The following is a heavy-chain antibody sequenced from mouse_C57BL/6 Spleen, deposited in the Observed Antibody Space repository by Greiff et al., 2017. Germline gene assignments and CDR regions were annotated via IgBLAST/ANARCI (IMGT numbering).Heavy chain of an antibody. D-gene: IGHD1-1*01. Sequence: EVKLVESGGGLVNPGGSLKLSCAASGFTFSSYTIPWVRQTPEKRLEWVAPISGGGGNTYYPDRVKGRFPISRDNAKNTLYLQRRSLRSEDTALYYCARHEDYYYGSNYAMDYWGQGTSATVSS. CDR2: ISGGGGNT. V-gene: IGHV5-9*01. CDR3: ARHEDYYYGSNYAMDY. J-gene: IGHJ4*01. CDR1: GFTFSSYT.